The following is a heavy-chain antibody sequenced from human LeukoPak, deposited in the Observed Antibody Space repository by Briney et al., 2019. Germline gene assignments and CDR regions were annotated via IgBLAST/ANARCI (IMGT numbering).Heavy chain of an antibody. D-gene: IGHD3-10*01. CDR1: GYSFTSYW. CDR2: IDPSDSYT. CDR3: ARVPLAGSSGQGFDP. J-gene: IGHJ5*02. V-gene: IGHV5-10-1*01. Sequence: GESLKISCKGSGYSFTSYWISWVRQMPGKGLEWMGRIDPSDSYTNYSPSFQGHVTISADKSISTAYLQWSSLKASDTAMYYCARVPLAGSSGQGFDPWGQGTLVTVSS.